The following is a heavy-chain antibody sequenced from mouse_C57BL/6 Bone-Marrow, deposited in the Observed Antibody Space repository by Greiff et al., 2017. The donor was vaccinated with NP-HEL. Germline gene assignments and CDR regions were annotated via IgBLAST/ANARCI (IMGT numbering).Heavy chain of an antibody. CDR3: TTDYYYGSSFFDY. CDR1: GFNIKDDY. V-gene: IGHV14-4*01. Sequence: DVQLQESGAELVRPGASVKLSCTASGFNIKDDYMHWVKQRPEQGLEWIGWIDPENGDTEYASKFQGKATITADTSSNTAYLQLSSLTSEDTAVYYCTTDYYYGSSFFDYWGQGTTLTVSS. CDR2: IDPENGDT. D-gene: IGHD1-1*01. J-gene: IGHJ2*01.